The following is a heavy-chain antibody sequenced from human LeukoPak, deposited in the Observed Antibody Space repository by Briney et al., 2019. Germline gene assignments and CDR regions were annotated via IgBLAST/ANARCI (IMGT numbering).Heavy chain of an antibody. CDR3: AREHSSGRYIWY. J-gene: IGHJ4*02. CDR1: GGSISSYY. Sequence: SETLSFTGTGSGGSISSYYWSWLRQPAGKGLEWFGRIYTSGSTNYNPSLKSRVTMSVDTSKNQFSLKLSSVTAADTAVYYCAREHSSGRYIWYWGQGTLVTVSS. CDR2: IYTSGST. D-gene: IGHD6-19*01. V-gene: IGHV4-4*07.